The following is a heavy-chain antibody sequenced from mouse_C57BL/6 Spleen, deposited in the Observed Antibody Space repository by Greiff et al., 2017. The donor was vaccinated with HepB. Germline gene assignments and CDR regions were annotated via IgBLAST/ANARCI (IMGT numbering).Heavy chain of an antibody. Sequence: EVQLQQSGPGMVKPSQSLSLTCTVTGYSITSGYDWHWIRHFPGNKLEWMGYISYSGSTNYNPSLKSRISITHDPSKNHFFLKLNSVTTEDTATYYCARGGYYYGSSFAMDYWGQGTSDTVSS. V-gene: IGHV3-1*01. J-gene: IGHJ4*01. CDR3: ARGGYYYGSSFAMDY. CDR2: ISYSGST. CDR1: GYSITSGYD. D-gene: IGHD1-1*01.